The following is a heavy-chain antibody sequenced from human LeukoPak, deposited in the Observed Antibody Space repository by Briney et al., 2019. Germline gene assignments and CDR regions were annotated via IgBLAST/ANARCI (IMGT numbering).Heavy chain of an antibody. J-gene: IGHJ4*02. CDR1: GFTFSNYG. D-gene: IGHD6-13*01. Sequence: GGSLRLSCAASGFTFSNYGMHWVRQAPGKGLEWVAVIWYDGSNKYYADSVKGRFTISRDNSKNTLYLQMNSLRAEDTAVYYCAKGSSWYGEDYWGQGTLVTVSS. CDR3: AKGSSWYGEDY. CDR2: IWYDGSNK. V-gene: IGHV3-33*06.